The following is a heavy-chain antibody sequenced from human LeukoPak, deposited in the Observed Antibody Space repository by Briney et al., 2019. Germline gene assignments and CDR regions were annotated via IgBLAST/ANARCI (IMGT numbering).Heavy chain of an antibody. CDR2: IYHTGTT. D-gene: IGHD1-1*01. CDR3: ARRRPTDWFDS. J-gene: IGHJ5*01. V-gene: IGHV4-39*02. Sequence: SETLSLTCAVSGVSISSNLYYWAWIRQPPGQGLEWIAMIYHTGTTYYNPSLRSRVSMSMDTSRNHFSLKLVSVTVTDSATYFCARRRPTDWFDSWGQGTLVTVSS. CDR1: GVSISSNLYY.